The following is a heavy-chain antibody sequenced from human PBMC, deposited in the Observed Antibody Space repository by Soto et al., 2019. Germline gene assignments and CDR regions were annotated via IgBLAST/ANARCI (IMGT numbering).Heavy chain of an antibody. V-gene: IGHV3-74*01. Sequence: GGSLRLSCAASGFAFISYWMHWVRQSPGKGLVWVSRINSDGSSTSYADSVKGRFTISRDNAKNTLYLQMNSLRAEDTAVYYCARDSYYYYGMDVWGQGTTVTVSS. CDR3: ARDSYYYYGMDV. CDR1: GFAFISYW. CDR2: INSDGSST. J-gene: IGHJ6*02.